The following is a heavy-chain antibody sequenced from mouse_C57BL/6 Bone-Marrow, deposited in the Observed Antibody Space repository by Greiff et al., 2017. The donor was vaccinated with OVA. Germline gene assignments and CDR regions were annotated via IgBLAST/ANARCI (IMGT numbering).Heavy chain of an antibody. CDR2: IDTEYGDP. Sequence: EVKLEESGAALVRPGASVKLSCTASGFTFKDDYMHWVKQSPEQGLEWIGWIDTEYGDPASASKFPGQATITADTTSNTAYLQLSSLTCEDTAVYYCTTDYCYGSSYNYAMGGWGQGTTVTVAS. CDR3: TTDYCYGSSYNYAMGG. D-gene: IGHD1-1*01. CDR1: GFTFKDDY. V-gene: IGHV14-4*01. J-gene: IGHJ4*01.